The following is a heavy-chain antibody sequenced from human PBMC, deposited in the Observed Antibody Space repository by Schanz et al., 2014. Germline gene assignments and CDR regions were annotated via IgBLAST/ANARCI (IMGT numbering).Heavy chain of an antibody. D-gene: IGHD3-3*01. V-gene: IGHV4-39*01. CDR1: GGSISTSSRY. Sequence: QLHLQESGPGLAKPSETLSLICSVSGGSISTSSRYWGWIRQSPGKGLEWLGSLYYTGKTHYNPSLKSKVPIPLDTPKTLFSRNLTSVTAADTAVYYCVRHGNYEFWHGPTPQFENWGQGTLVTVS. CDR3: VRHGNYEFWHGPTPQFEN. CDR2: LYYTGKT. J-gene: IGHJ4*02.